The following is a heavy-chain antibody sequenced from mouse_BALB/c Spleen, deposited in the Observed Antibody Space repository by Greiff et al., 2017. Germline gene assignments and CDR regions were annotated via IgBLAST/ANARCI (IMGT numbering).Heavy chain of an antibody. J-gene: IGHJ3*01. Sequence: QVQLQQSGAELVRPGTSVKISCKASGYTFTNYWLGWVKQRPGHGLEWIGDIYPGGGYTNYNEKFKGKATLTADTSSSTAYMQLSSLTSEDSAVYFCARGKDYPAWFAYWGQGTLVTVSA. CDR3: ARGKDYPAWFAY. CDR2: IYPGGGYT. D-gene: IGHD2-4*01. V-gene: IGHV1-63*02. CDR1: GYTFTNYW.